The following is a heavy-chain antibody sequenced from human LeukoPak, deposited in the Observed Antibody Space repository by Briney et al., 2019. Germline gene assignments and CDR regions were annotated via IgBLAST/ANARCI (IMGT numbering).Heavy chain of an antibody. CDR2: IYYSGST. CDR3: ARDQGSPYYGMDV. V-gene: IGHV4-59*01. Sequence: PSGTLSLTCTVSGGSISSYYWSWIRQPPGKGLEWIGYIYYSGSTNYNPSLKSRVTISVDTSKNQFSLKLSSVTAADTAVYYCARDQGSPYYGMDVWGQGTTVTVSS. D-gene: IGHD6-13*01. CDR1: GGSISSYY. J-gene: IGHJ6*02.